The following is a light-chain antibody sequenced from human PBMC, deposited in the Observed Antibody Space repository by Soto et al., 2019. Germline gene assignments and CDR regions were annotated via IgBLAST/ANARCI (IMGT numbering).Light chain of an antibody. CDR1: QSVSGN. CDR2: GAS. Sequence: EIVMTQSPATLSVSPGERATLSCRASQSVSGNLAWYQQKPGQAPRLLIYGASTRATGIPGKFSGSGSGTEFTLTISSLQSEXXXXXXXXXXNNWPRTFGQGTKVEIK. J-gene: IGKJ1*01. V-gene: IGKV3-15*01. CDR3: XXXNNWPRT.